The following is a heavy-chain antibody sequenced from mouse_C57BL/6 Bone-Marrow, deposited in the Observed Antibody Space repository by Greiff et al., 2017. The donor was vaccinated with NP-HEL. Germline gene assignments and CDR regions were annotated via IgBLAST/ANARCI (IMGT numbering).Heavy chain of an antibody. CDR2: IYPSVGST. D-gene: IGHD2-5*01. V-gene: IGHV1-85*01. CDR1: GYTFTSYD. Sequence: VKLMESGPELVKPGASVKLSCKASGYTFTSYDINWVKQRPGQGLEWIGWIYPSVGSTKYNEKFKGKATLTVDTSSSTAYMELHSLTSEDSAVYFCARSDSNYRFDYWGQGTTLTVSS. CDR3: ARSDSNYRFDY. J-gene: IGHJ2*01.